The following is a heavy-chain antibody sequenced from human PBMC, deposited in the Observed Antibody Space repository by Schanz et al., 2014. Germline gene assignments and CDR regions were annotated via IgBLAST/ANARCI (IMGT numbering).Heavy chain of an antibody. J-gene: IGHJ6*02. Sequence: EVQLVESGGGLVKPGGSLRLSCAGTGFTFSRYNMNWVPQAPGRGLEWVSSISRSSGRIYYSDSVKGRFTISRDNAKNLVYLQMNSLRAEDTAVYYCARQRSYFYAMDVWGQGTTVTVSS. CDR1: GFTFSRYN. CDR3: ARQRSYFYAMDV. V-gene: IGHV3-21*04. CDR2: ISRSSGRI.